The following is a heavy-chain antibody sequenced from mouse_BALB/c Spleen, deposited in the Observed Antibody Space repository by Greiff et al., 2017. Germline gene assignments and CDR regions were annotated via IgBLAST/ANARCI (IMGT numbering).Heavy chain of an antibody. CDR3: AKSLDAMDY. J-gene: IGHJ4*01. CDR1: GYTFTSYW. D-gene: IGHD6-2*01. V-gene: IGHV1-87*01. CDR2: IYPGDGDT. Sequence: VQLQQSGAELARPGASVTLSCKASGYTFTSYWMQWVKQRPGQGLEWIGAIYPGDGDTRYTQKFKGKAKLTADKSSSIAYMQLSSLASEDSAVLYCAKSLDAMDYWGQGTSVTVSS.